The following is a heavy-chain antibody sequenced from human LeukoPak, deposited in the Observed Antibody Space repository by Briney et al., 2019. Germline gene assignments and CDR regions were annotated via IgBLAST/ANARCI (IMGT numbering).Heavy chain of an antibody. CDR1: GFTFTTYA. Sequence: GGSLRLSCAASGFTFTTYAMGWVRQSPGKGLEWVSSINGGGGGTYYAEFVKGRFTISRNNSKNTLYLQMNSLRAEDTAVYYCAKFYDILTGYFDHWGQGTLVTVSS. CDR3: AKFYDILTGYFDH. CDR2: INGGGGGT. J-gene: IGHJ4*02. D-gene: IGHD3-9*01. V-gene: IGHV3-23*01.